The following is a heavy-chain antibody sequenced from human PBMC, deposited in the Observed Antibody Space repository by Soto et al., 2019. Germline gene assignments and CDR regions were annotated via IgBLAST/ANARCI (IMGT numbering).Heavy chain of an antibody. D-gene: IGHD6-19*01. CDR2: IVVGSGNT. CDR3: AADPAYSSGWYWVYGMDV. CDR1: GFTFTSSA. Sequence: VKVSCKASGFTFTSSAVQWVRQARGQRLEWIGWIVVGSGNTNYAQKFQERVTITRDMSTSTAYMELSSLRSEDTAVYYCAADPAYSSGWYWVYGMDVWGQGTTVTVSS. V-gene: IGHV1-58*01. J-gene: IGHJ6*02.